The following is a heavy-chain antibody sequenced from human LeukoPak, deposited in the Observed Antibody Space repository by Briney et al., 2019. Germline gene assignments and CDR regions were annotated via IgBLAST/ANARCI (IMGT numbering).Heavy chain of an antibody. Sequence: GGSLRLSCAASGFTFSSYSMNWVRQAPGKGLEWVSSISSSSSYIYYADSVKGRFTISRDNAKNSLYLQMNSLRAEDTAVYYCASDYYDSSGYYYFDYWGQGTLVTVSS. CDR2: ISSSSSYI. CDR3: ASDYYDSSGYYYFDY. V-gene: IGHV3-21*01. CDR1: GFTFSSYS. J-gene: IGHJ4*02. D-gene: IGHD3-22*01.